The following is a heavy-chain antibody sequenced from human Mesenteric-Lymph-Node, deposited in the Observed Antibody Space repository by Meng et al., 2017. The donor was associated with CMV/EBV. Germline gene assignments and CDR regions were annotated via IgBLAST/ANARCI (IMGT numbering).Heavy chain of an antibody. CDR3: ARGECSSTSCYRIDY. V-gene: IGHV3-21*01. CDR1: GFTFSSYS. J-gene: IGHJ4*02. D-gene: IGHD2-2*02. CDR2: ISSSSSYI. Sequence: GGSLRLSCAASGFTFSSYSMNWVRQAPGKGLEWVSSISSSSSYIYYADSVKGRFTISRDNSKNTLYLQMNSLRAEDTAVYYCARGECSSTSCYRIDYWGQGTLVTVSS.